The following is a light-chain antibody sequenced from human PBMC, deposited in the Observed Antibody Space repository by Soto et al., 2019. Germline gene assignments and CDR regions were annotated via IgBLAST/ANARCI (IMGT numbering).Light chain of an antibody. CDR3: QEYTSAT. J-gene: IGKJ2*01. CDR1: QSISDW. CDR2: DAS. V-gene: IGKV1-5*01. Sequence: DIRMTQSPSTLSASVGDRVTITCRAGQSISDWLAWYQQIPGKAPKLLIFDASTLQSGVPSRFSGSGSGTEFSLTIRSLQPDDFGTYYCQEYTSATFGRGTRLEIK.